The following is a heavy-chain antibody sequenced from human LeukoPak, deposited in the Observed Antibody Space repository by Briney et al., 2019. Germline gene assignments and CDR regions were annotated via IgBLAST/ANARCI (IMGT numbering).Heavy chain of an antibody. V-gene: IGHV3-21*01. D-gene: IGHD3-10*01. Sequence: GGSLRLSCAASGFTFSSYSMNWVRQAPGKGLEWVSLISSSSSYIYYVDSVKGRFTISRDNAKNSLYLQMNSLRAEDTAVYYCAKVGVMAGSKYFDYWGQGTLVTVSS. CDR2: ISSSSSYI. J-gene: IGHJ4*02. CDR1: GFTFSSYS. CDR3: AKVGVMAGSKYFDY.